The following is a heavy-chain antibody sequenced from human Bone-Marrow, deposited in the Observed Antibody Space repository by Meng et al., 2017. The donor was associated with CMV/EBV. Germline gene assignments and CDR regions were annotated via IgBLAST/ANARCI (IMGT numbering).Heavy chain of an antibody. V-gene: IGHV1-69*10. CDR1: GYTFTSYG. CDR3: VGSEEFYHFRSGWEWYYHYGLDV. D-gene: IGHD3-3*01. J-gene: IGHJ6*02. CDR2: IIPMRATT. Sequence: SVKVSCKASGYTFTSYGISWVRQAPGQGLEWMGGIIPMRATTNYAQTFQGRVTITADKSTATVYMELSSLRSEDTAVYFCVGSEEFYHFRSGWEWYYHYGLDVWGPGTTVTVSS.